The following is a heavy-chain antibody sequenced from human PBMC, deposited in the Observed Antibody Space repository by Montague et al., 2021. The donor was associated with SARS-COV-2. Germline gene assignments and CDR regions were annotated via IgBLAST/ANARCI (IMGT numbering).Heavy chain of an antibody. CDR3: ARDLKEVIYDFWSGYYEGDY. D-gene: IGHD3-3*01. J-gene: IGHJ4*02. CDR1: GFTFSSYA. CDR2: ISYDGSNK. V-gene: IGHV3-30*04. Sequence: SQRLSCAASGFTFSSYAMHWVRQAPGKGLEWVAVISYDGSNKYYADSVKGRFTISRDNSKNTLYLQMNSLRAEDTAVYYCARDLKEVIYDFWSGYYEGDYWGQGTLVTVSS.